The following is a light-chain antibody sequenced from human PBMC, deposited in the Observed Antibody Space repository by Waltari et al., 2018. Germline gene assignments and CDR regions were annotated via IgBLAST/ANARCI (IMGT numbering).Light chain of an antibody. V-gene: IGLV2-14*01. CDR3: SSYTTSNAPGV. CDR2: EVS. Sequence: QSALTQPASVPGSPGQSITISCTGTASDVGPSNFFSWYRQHPGKAPHLIIYEVSERPPGISDRFSGSKSDNTASLTISGLQADDEAVYYCSSYTTSNAPGVFGTGTKVTVL. J-gene: IGLJ1*01. CDR1: ASDVGPSNF.